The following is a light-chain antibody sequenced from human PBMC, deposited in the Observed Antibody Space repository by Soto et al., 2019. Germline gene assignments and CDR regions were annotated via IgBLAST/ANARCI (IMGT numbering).Light chain of an antibody. Sequence: EIVLTQSPGTLSLSPGERATLSCRASQTISAGYLAWYQQRPGQAPRLLISGASRRATGIPDRFSGSGSGTDFTLTISRLEPEDVGVYYCQQFRTFGPGTRLYLK. CDR3: QQFRT. V-gene: IGKV3-20*01. CDR2: GAS. J-gene: IGKJ3*01. CDR1: QTISAGY.